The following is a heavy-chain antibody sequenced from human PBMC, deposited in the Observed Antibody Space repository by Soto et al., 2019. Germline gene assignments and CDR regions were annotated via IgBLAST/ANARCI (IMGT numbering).Heavy chain of an antibody. J-gene: IGHJ6*02. CDR2: IHHLEST. V-gene: IGHV4-4*02. Sequence: SETLSLTCAVSGGSVRSNNWWVWVRQPPGKGLEWIGEIHHLESTNLNPSLKSRVTISVDRSKNEFSLKVKSVTAADTAGYYWGCRVADTPYDYYGMEVWGQGTTV. CDR1: GGSVRSNNW. D-gene: IGHD2-15*01. CDR3: GCRVADTPYDYYGMEV.